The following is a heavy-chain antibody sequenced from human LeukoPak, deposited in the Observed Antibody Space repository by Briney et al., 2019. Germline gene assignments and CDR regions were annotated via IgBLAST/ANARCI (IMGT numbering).Heavy chain of an antibody. CDR2: INHSGST. V-gene: IGHV4-34*01. J-gene: IGHJ5*02. D-gene: IGHD3-10*01. CDR1: GGSFRGYY. Sequence: SETLSLTCAVYGGSFRGYYWSWIRQPPGKGLEWIGEINHSGSTNYNPSLKSRVTISVDTSKNQFSLKLSSVTAADTAVYYCARKSRVVVTMVRMDWFDPWGQGTLVTVSS. CDR3: ARKSRVVVTMVRMDWFDP.